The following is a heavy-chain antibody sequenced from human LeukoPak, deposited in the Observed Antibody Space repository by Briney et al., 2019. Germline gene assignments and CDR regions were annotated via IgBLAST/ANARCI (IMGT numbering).Heavy chain of an antibody. D-gene: IGHD2-21*02. V-gene: IGHV3-23*01. CDR3: AKQRSEVVVPAINP. J-gene: IGHJ5*02. CDR1: GFTFSSHA. CDR2: ITGSGGST. Sequence: LSGGSLRLSCAASGFTFSSHAMSWVRQAPGKGLEWVSGITGSGGSTYNADSVKGRFTISRDNSKNTLYLQMDSLRAEDTAVYYCAKQRSEVVVPAINPWGQGTLVTVSS.